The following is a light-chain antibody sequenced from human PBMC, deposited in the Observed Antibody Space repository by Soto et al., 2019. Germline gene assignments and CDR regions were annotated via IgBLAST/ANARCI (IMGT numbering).Light chain of an antibody. Sequence: EIVLTQSPGTLSLSPGERVTLSCRASQSVTTRYVAWYQQKPGQAPRLLIHGASSRATGIPDRFSGSGSGTDFTLTISRLEPEDFAVYYCQQYGSSAWTLGQGTKVEIK. CDR3: QQYGSSAWT. CDR2: GAS. V-gene: IGKV3-20*01. CDR1: QSVTTRY. J-gene: IGKJ1*01.